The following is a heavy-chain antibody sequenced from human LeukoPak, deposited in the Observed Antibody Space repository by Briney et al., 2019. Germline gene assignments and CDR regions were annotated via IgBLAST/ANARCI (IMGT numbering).Heavy chain of an antibody. CDR1: GFAFSDYY. J-gene: IGHJ4*02. Sequence: GGSLRLSCAASGFAFSDYYMSWLRQAPGKGLEWVSYISSSGSTIYYADSVKGRFTISRDNAKNSLYLQMNSLGAEDTAVYYCARPSSTTVTFDYWGQGTLVTVSS. D-gene: IGHD4-17*01. CDR3: ARPSSTTVTFDY. CDR2: ISSSGSTI. V-gene: IGHV3-11*04.